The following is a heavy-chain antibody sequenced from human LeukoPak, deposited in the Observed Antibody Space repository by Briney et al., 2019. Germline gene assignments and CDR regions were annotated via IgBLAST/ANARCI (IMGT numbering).Heavy chain of an antibody. V-gene: IGHV1-18*01. J-gene: IGHJ6*03. CDR3: ARDGQDIVVVPAAIRGSYMDV. CDR1: GYTFTSYG. CDR2: ISAYNGNT. D-gene: IGHD2-2*02. Sequence: ASVKVSCKASGYTFTSYGISWVRQAPGQGLEWMGWISAYNGNTNYAQKLQGRVTMTTDTSTSTAYMELRSLRSDDTAVYYCARDGQDIVVVPAAIRGSYMDVWGKGTTVTVSS.